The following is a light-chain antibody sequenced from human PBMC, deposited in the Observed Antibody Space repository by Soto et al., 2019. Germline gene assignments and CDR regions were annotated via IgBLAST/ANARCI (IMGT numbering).Light chain of an antibody. V-gene: IGLV1-40*01. CDR1: SSNIGAGYD. J-gene: IGLJ2*01. CDR3: QSYDSALSAVV. Sequence: QSVLTQPPSVSGAPGQSVAISCTGSSSNIGAGYDVHWYQHLPGRAPKLLIYANNNRPSGVPDRFSGSKSGTSASLAITGLQAEDEAHYYCQSYDSALSAVVFGGGTKLT. CDR2: ANN.